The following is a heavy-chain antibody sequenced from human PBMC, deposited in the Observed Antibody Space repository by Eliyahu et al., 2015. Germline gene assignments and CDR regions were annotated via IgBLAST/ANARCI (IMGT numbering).Heavy chain of an antibody. CDR2: ITWDGGSM. D-gene: IGHD2-2*01. Sequence: EVQLVESGGVVVQPGGSLRLSCAASXFXFGXXXXHWVRQAPGKRLEWVSLITWDGGSMYYADSVKGRFTISRDNNKNSLYMQMSSLRTEDTALYYCAKAKTSCSGSSCWSGKFDSWGQGTLVTVSS. CDR3: AKAKTSCSGSSCWSGKFDS. V-gene: IGHV3-43*01. J-gene: IGHJ4*02. CDR1: XFXFGXXX.